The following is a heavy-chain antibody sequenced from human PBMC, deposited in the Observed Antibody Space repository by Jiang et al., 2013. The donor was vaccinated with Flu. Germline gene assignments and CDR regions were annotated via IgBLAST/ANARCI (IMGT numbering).Heavy chain of an antibody. D-gene: IGHD5-18*01. Sequence: SGAEVKKPGASVKVSCKASGYTFTGYYMHWVRQAPGQGLEWMGWINPNSGGTNYAQKFQGWVTMTRDTSISTAYMELSRLRSDDMAVYYCARASAIQLWPYYYYYMDVWGKGTTVTVSS. CDR3: ARASAIQLWPYYYYYMDV. V-gene: IGHV1-2*04. J-gene: IGHJ6*03. CDR1: GYTFTGYY. CDR2: INPNSGGT.